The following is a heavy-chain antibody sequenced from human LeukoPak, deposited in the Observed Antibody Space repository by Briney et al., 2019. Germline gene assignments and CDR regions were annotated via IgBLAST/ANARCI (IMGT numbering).Heavy chain of an antibody. V-gene: IGHV4-34*01. CDR1: GGSFSGYY. Sequence: SETLSLTCAVYGGSFSGYYWSWIRQPPGKGLEWTGEINHSGSTNYNPSLKSRVTISVDTSKNQFSLKLSSVTAADTAVYYCAINGYSSGWYGGNYWGQGTLVTVSS. CDR2: INHSGST. D-gene: IGHD6-19*01. CDR3: AINGYSSGWYGGNY. J-gene: IGHJ4*02.